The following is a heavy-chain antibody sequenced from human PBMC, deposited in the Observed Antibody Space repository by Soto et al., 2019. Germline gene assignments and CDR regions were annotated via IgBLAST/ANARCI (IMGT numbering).Heavy chain of an antibody. Sequence: QVHLVQSGAEVKKPGASVRVSCKASGYSFTGNSMHWVRQAPGQGLEWMGWINPNNGGTNYAPRFQFRVPMTRDTSVSKAHMDLNGLECDEMAVYYCVIQRTALASWGQGTLVTFSS. CDR3: VIQRTALAS. CDR1: GYSFTGNS. J-gene: IGHJ5*02. D-gene: IGHD3-16*02. V-gene: IGHV1-2*02. CDR2: INPNNGGT.